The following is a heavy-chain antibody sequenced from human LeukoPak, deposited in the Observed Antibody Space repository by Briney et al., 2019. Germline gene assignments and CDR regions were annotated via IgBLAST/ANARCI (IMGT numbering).Heavy chain of an antibody. J-gene: IGHJ4*02. CDR3: ASTRGYYDFWSGLVFDY. CDR2: IYYSGST. CDR1: GGSISSHY. Sequence: SETLSLTCTVSGGSISSHYWSWIRQPPGKGLEWIGYIYYSGSTNYNPSLKSRVTISVDTSKNQFSLKLSSVTAADTAVYCCASTRGYYDFWSGLVFDYWGQGTLVTVSS. D-gene: IGHD3-3*01. V-gene: IGHV4-59*11.